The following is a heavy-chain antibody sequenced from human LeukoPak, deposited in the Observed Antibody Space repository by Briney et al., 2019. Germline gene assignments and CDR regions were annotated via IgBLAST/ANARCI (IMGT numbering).Heavy chain of an antibody. J-gene: IGHJ5*02. CDR3: ARTPLPGIGWWFDP. V-gene: IGHV4-4*07. CDR1: GDSISNYY. CDR2: IYSTEST. Sequence: SETLSLTGTVSGDSISNYYWSWIRQPAGKGLEWIGRIYSTESTTYNPSLKSRVTMSVDTSKNQFSLKVSSVTAADTAVYFCARTPLPGIGWWFDPWGQGTLVTVSS. D-gene: IGHD2-15*01.